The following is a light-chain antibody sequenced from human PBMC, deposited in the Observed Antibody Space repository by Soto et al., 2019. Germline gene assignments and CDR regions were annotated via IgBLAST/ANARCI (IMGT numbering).Light chain of an antibody. CDR2: DAS. J-gene: IGKJ2*01. Sequence: EIVLTQSPATLSLSPGERATLSCRASQSVSSYLAWYQPKPGQAPRLLISDASNMATGIPARFSGSGSGTDFTLTISSLEAEDFAVYYCQQRSNWPMYTFGQGTKLEIK. V-gene: IGKV3-11*01. CDR1: QSVSSY. CDR3: QQRSNWPMYT.